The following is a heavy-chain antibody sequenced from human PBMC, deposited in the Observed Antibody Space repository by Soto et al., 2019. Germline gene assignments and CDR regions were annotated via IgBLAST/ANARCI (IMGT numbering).Heavy chain of an antibody. J-gene: IGHJ5*02. V-gene: IGHV3-23*01. D-gene: IGHD2-21*02. Sequence: GGSLRLSCAASGFTFSSYALSWVRQAPGKGLEWVSAIGPTGGPTYYADSVKGRFTISRDNSKKTLYLQMNSMRVDDTAVYYCSWRGVTSTSWGRGSLVTVSS. CDR3: SWRGVTSTS. CDR2: IGPTGGPT. CDR1: GFTFSSYA.